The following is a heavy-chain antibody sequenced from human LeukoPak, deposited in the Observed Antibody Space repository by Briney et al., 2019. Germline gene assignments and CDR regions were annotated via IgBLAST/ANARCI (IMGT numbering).Heavy chain of an antibody. J-gene: IGHJ4*02. CDR3: ASHYLYGSSPVGY. Sequence: SETLSLTCTVSGGSITSYYWSWIRQPPGKTLEWSRYIYYSGGTNYNPSLKSRVTMSVDTSKKQFSLNLSSVTAADTAVYYCASHYLYGSSPVGYWGQGTLVTVSS. CDR2: IYYSGGT. CDR1: GGSITSYY. V-gene: IGHV4-59*01. D-gene: IGHD3-22*01.